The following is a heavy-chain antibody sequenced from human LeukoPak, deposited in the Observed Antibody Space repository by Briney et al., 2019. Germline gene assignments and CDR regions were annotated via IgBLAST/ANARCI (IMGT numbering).Heavy chain of an antibody. CDR3: ARDFPGIAAAGTTPFDY. V-gene: IGHV3-30*03. CDR2: ISYDGSNK. Sequence: PGGSLRLSCAASGFTFSSYSMHWVRQAPGKGLEWVAVISYDGSNKHYADSVKGRFTISRDNSKNTLYLQMNSLRAEDTAVYYCARDFPGIAAAGTTPFDYWGQGTLVTVSS. CDR1: GFTFSSYS. D-gene: IGHD6-13*01. J-gene: IGHJ4*02.